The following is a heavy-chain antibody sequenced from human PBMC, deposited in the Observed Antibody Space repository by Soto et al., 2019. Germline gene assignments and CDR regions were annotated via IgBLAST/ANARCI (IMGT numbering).Heavy chain of an antibody. CDR2: ISYDGSNK. V-gene: IGHV3-30-3*01. D-gene: IGHD3-9*01. CDR3: ARDLYYDILTGYSKRPYYYYGMDV. J-gene: IGHJ6*02. Sequence: GGSLRLSCAASGFTFSSYAMHWVRQAPGKGLEWVAVISYDGSNKYYADSVKGRFTISRDNSKNTLYLQMNSLRAEDTAVYYCARDLYYDILTGYSKRPYYYYGMDVWGQGTTVTVSS. CDR1: GFTFSSYA.